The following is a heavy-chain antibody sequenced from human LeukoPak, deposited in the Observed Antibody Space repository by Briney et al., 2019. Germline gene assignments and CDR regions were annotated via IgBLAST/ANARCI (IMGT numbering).Heavy chain of an antibody. V-gene: IGHV4-38-2*01. CDR2: IYHSGST. J-gene: IGHJ5*02. CDR1: GYSISSGYY. CDR3: ARQGSGYADWFDP. D-gene: IGHD5-12*01. Sequence: PSETLSLTCAVSGYSISSGYYWGWIRQPPGKGLEWIGSIYHSGSTYYNPSLKSRVTISVDTSKNQFSLKLSSVTAADTAEYYCARQGSGYADWFDPWGQGTLVTVSS.